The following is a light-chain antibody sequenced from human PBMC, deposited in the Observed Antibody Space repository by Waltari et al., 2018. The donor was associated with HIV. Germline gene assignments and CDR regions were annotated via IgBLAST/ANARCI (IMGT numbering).Light chain of an antibody. Sequence: QSVLTQPPSVSGTPGQNVTISCSGSSTNIGRTLVHWYQQVPEAAPKLLIYSNDQRPSGVPDRFSGSKSGTSASLAISGLQSADEADYYCAAWDDSLNGMFGGGTKLTV. V-gene: IGLV1-44*01. J-gene: IGLJ3*02. CDR3: AAWDDSLNGM. CDR2: SND. CDR1: STNIGRTL.